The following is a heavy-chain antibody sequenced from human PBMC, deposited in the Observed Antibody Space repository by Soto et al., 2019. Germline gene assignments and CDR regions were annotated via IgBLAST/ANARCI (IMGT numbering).Heavy chain of an antibody. J-gene: IGHJ3*02. Sequence: SETLSLTCSVSGDSISRIDYYWTWIRQHPEKGLEWIGNIYFRGNTYYSPSLESRLTISVDTSKNQFSLKLTSVTAADTAVYYCAREGGSYDSGGYLIRGAFDIWGQGTMVTV. D-gene: IGHD3-22*01. CDR2: IYFRGNT. CDR3: AREGGSYDSGGYLIRGAFDI. CDR1: GDSISRIDYY. V-gene: IGHV4-31*03.